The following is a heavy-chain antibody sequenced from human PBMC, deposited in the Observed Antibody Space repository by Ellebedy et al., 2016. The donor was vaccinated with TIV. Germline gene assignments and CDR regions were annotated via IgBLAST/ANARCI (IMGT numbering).Heavy chain of an antibody. CDR2: IKFDEIEK. J-gene: IGHJ3*01. Sequence: PGGSLRLSCAASGFTFTRYWMAWLRQAPGKGLEYVAHIKFDEIEKYYADSVNGRVTISRDNARNSLYLQMNSLRVGDTAVYYCARDIVQLPDGDAFDFWGQGTTVTVSS. V-gene: IGHV3-7*04. CDR3: ARDIVQLPDGDAFDF. CDR1: GFTFTRYW. D-gene: IGHD1-1*01.